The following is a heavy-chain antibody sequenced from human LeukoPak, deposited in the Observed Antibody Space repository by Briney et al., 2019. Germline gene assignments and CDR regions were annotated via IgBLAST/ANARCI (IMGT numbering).Heavy chain of an antibody. J-gene: IGHJ4*02. V-gene: IGHV1-18*04. CDR2: ISAYNGNT. CDR3: ARDYDILTGPSRPDY. D-gene: IGHD3-9*01. CDR1: GYTSTSYG. Sequence: ASVKVSCKASGYTSTSYGISWVRQAPGQGLEWMGWISAYNGNTNYAQKLQGRVTMTTDTSTSTAYMELRSLRSDDTAVYYCARDYDILTGPSRPDYWGQGTLVTVSS.